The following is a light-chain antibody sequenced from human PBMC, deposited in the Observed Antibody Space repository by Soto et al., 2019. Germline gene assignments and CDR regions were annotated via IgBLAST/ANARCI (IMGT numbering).Light chain of an antibody. CDR3: QQYNNWPGWA. Sequence: EIVMTQSPATLSVSPGERVTLSCRASQSISSNLAWYQQKPGQAPRLLIYGASTRATGIPARFSGSGSGTEFTLTISSLQSEDFEVYYCQQYNNWPGWAFGQGTKVEIK. V-gene: IGKV3-15*01. J-gene: IGKJ1*01. CDR2: GAS. CDR1: QSISSN.